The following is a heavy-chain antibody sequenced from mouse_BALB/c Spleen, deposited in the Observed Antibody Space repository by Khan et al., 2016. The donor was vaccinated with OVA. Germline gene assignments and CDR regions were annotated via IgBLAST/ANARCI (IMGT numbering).Heavy chain of an antibody. J-gene: IGHJ2*01. CDR2: ISYSGNT. CDR3: AEVYGGDFDY. CDR1: GYSINSDYA. Sequence: EVELLESGPGLVKPSQSLSLTCTVTGYSINSDYAWNWLRQFPGNKLEWMGYISYSGNTKYNPSLKSRISITRDTSKNQFFLQLNSVTIEDTATYYCAEVYGGDFDYWGQGTTLTVAS. D-gene: IGHD1-1*01. V-gene: IGHV3-2*02.